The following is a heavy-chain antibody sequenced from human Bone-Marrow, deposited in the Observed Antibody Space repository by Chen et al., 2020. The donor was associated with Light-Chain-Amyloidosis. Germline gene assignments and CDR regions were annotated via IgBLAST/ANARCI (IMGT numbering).Heavy chain of an antibody. CDR2: IYPDDSDA. CDR3: ARRRDGYNVDY. Sequence: ISCKGSGYTFPNYWIGWVRQMPGKGLEWMGVIYPDDSDARYSPSFEGQVTISADKSITTAYLQWRSLKASDTAMYYCARRRDGYNVDYWGQGTLVTVSS. J-gene: IGHJ4*02. D-gene: IGHD5-12*01. CDR1: GYTFPNYW. V-gene: IGHV5-51*01.